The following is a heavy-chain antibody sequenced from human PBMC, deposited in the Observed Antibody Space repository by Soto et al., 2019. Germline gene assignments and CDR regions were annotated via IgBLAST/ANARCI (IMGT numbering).Heavy chain of an antibody. CDR1: GGSISSYY. J-gene: IGHJ4*02. Sequence: SETLSLTCTVSGGSISSYYWSWIRQPPGKGLEWIGYIYYSGSTNYNPSLKSRVTISVDTSKNQFSLKLSSVTAADTAVYYSARGVAYDFWSGPHMEYYFDYWGQGTLVTVSS. CDR2: IYYSGST. D-gene: IGHD3-3*01. V-gene: IGHV4-59*01. CDR3: ARGVAYDFWSGPHMEYYFDY.